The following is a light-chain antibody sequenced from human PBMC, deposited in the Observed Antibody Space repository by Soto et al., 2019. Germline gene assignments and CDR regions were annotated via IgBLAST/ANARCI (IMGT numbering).Light chain of an antibody. V-gene: IGKV1-27*01. CDR3: QKYNSARET. J-gene: IGKJ1*01. Sequence: GDRVTITCRASQAIDNYLAWYQQKPGKVPTVLIYSTSTLKSGVPSRFSGSGFGTDFTLTISSLQPEDVATYYCQKYNSARETFGQGTKVEI. CDR1: QAIDNY. CDR2: STS.